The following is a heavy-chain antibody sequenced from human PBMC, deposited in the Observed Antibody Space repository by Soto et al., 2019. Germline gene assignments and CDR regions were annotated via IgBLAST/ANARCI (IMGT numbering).Heavy chain of an antibody. J-gene: IGHJ6*01. CDR3: ARDLGRYCNNGVCSGMDV. CDR2: SNPNSGCT. D-gene: IGHD2-8*01. Sequence: SVKLSFKAFGYTLTGYYMHWFLHDPGQGREWMGSSNPNSGCTNYAQTFQGRVTMTRDTSISTAYMELSRLRSDDTAVYYCARDLGRYCNNGVCSGMDVWGQGPTVTVSS. V-gene: IGHV1-2*02. CDR1: GYTLTGYY.